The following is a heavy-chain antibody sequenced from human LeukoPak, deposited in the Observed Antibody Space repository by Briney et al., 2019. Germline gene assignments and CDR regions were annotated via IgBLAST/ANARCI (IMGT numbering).Heavy chain of an antibody. CDR1: GYTFTSYD. CDR2: MNPNSGNT. D-gene: IGHD6-13*01. Sequence: ASVKLSLKASGYTFTSYDINWVRQATRQGLEWMGWMNPNSGNTGYAQKFQGRVTMTRNTSISTAYMELSSLSSEGTAVYYCARYTAAAGTFNWFDPWGQGTLVTVSS. CDR3: ARYTAAAGTFNWFDP. J-gene: IGHJ5*02. V-gene: IGHV1-8*01.